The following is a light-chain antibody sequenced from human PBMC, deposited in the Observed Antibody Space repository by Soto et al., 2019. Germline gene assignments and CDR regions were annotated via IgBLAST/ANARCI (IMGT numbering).Light chain of an antibody. CDR2: GTS. J-gene: IGKJ5*01. Sequence: VMTQSPASLSVAPGERVTLSCRASQSVSSTYLAWYQQQPGQAPRLLMSGTSNRATGTPDRFSASGSGTDFTLTISRLEPEDFAVYYCQQYGSPPITFGQGTRLEIK. CDR1: QSVSSTY. CDR3: QQYGSPPIT. V-gene: IGKV3-20*01.